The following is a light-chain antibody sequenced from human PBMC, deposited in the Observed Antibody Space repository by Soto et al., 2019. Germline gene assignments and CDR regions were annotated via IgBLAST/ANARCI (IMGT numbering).Light chain of an antibody. Sequence: IVMTQSPGTLSLSPGERATLSCRASQSVSSRLAWYQQKPGQAPRLLISGASSRATGIPDRFSGSGSGTDFTLTISRLEPEDFALYYCQHYVERSPITFGQGTHWRL. CDR1: QSVSSR. J-gene: IGKJ5*01. V-gene: IGKV3-20*01. CDR3: QHYVERSPIT. CDR2: GAS.